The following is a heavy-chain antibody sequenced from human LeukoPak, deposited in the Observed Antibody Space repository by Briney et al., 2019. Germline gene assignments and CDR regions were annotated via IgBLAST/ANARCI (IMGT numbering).Heavy chain of an antibody. CDR3: ARQWSGYSYGYDYYYYMDV. Sequence: SETLSLTCTVSGGSISSYYWSWIRQPPGKGLEWIGYIYTSGSTNYNPSLESRVTISVDTSKNQFSLKLSSVTAADTAVYYCARQWSGYSYGYDYYYYMDVWGKGTTVTVSS. CDR1: GGSISSYY. CDR2: IYTSGST. V-gene: IGHV4-4*09. D-gene: IGHD5-18*01. J-gene: IGHJ6*03.